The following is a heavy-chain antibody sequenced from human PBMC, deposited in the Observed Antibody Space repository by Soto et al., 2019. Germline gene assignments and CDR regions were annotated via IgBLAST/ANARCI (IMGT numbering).Heavy chain of an antibody. CDR1: GFTFSSYA. D-gene: IGHD3-3*01. CDR2: ISGSGGST. J-gene: IGHJ4*02. Sequence: GGSLSLSCAASGFTFSSYAMSWVRQAPGKGLEWVSAISGSGGSTYYADSVKGRFTISRDNSKNTLYLQMNSLRAEDTAVYYCAGNRRFLEWLSFDYWGQGTLVTVSS. V-gene: IGHV3-23*01. CDR3: AGNRRFLEWLSFDY.